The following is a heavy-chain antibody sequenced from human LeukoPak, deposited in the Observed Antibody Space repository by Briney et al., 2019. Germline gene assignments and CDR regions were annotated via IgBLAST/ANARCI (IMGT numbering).Heavy chain of an antibody. Sequence: SQTLSLTCTVSGGSISSGGYYWSWIRQHPGKGLEWIGYIYYSGSTYYNPSLKSRVTISVDTSKNQFSLKLNSVTPEDTAVYYCARDQIEMTTIMDYYYGMDVWGQGTTVTVSS. V-gene: IGHV4-31*03. CDR3: ARDQIEMTTIMDYYYGMDV. CDR2: IYYSGST. CDR1: GGSISSGGYY. J-gene: IGHJ6*02. D-gene: IGHD5-24*01.